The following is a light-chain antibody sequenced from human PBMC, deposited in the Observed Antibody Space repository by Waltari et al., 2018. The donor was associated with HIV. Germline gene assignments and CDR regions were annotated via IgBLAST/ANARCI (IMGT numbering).Light chain of an antibody. Sequence: QSALTQPASVSGSPGQSIPISCTGTSSAVGNSNLVSWYQQHPGKAPKLMIYEVGKRPSGVSNRFSGSKSGNTASLTISGLQAEDEANYYCCSYAGSRIWVFGGGTKLSVL. V-gene: IGLV2-23*02. CDR2: EVG. J-gene: IGLJ3*02. CDR3: CSYAGSRIWV. CDR1: SSAVGNSNL.